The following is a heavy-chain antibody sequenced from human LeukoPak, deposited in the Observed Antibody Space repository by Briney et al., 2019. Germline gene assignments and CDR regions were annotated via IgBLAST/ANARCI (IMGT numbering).Heavy chain of an antibody. CDR2: ISYDGSNK. D-gene: IGHD1-1*01. Sequence: GGSLRLSCAASGFTFSSYGMHWVRQAPGKGLEWVTVISYDGSNKYYADSVKGRFTISRDNAKNSLYLQMNSLRAEDTGVYYCARDSWNRGFDYWGQGTLVTVSS. V-gene: IGHV3-30*03. CDR1: GFTFSSYG. CDR3: ARDSWNRGFDY. J-gene: IGHJ4*02.